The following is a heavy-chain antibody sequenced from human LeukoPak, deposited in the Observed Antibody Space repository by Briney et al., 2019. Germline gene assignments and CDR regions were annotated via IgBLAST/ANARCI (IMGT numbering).Heavy chain of an antibody. CDR1: GFTFSDYY. CDR2: ISSSSSYT. Sequence: PGGSLRLSCAASGFTFSDYYMSWIRQAPGKGLQWVSYISSSSSYTNYADSVKGRFTISRDNAKNSLYLQMNSLRAEDTAVYYCARSQRRSYYGVDVWGQGTTVTVSS. V-gene: IGHV3-11*03. J-gene: IGHJ6*02. D-gene: IGHD1-1*01. CDR3: ARSQRRSYYGVDV.